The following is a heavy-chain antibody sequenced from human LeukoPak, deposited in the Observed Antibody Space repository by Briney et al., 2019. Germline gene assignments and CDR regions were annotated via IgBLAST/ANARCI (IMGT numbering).Heavy chain of an antibody. D-gene: IGHD3-9*01. V-gene: IGHV3-7*01. CDR3: ARGYFDWSPGDYGMDA. CDR1: GFTFSSYW. Sequence: GGSLRLSCAASGFTFSSYWMSWVRQAPGKGLEWVANIKQDGSEKYYVDSVKGRFTISRDNAKNSLYLQMNSLRAEDTAVYYCARGYFDWSPGDYGMDAWGQGTTVTVSS. J-gene: IGHJ6*02. CDR2: IKQDGSEK.